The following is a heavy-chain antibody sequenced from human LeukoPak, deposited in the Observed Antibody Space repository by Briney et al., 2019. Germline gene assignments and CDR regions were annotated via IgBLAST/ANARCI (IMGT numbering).Heavy chain of an antibody. CDR2: IYPGDSDT. V-gene: IGHV5-51*01. CDR3: ARFYDCSGGSCYGLGWFDP. Sequence: GESLKISCKGSGYSFTSYWIGWVRQMPGKGLEWMGIIYPGDSDTRYSPSFQGQVTISADKSISTACLQWSSLKASDTAMYYCARFYDCSGGSCYGLGWFDPWGQGTLVTVSS. CDR1: GYSFTSYW. J-gene: IGHJ5*02. D-gene: IGHD2-15*01.